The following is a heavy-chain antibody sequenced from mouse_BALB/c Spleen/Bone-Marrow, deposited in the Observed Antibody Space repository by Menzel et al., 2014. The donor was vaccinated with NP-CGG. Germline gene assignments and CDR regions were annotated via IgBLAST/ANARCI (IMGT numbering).Heavy chain of an antibody. J-gene: IGHJ3*01. CDR1: GFNINDTY. D-gene: IGHD2-4*01. Sequence: VHVKQSGAELVKPGASVKLSCTASGFNINDTYMHWVKQRPEQGLEWIGRIDPANGNTKYDPEFQGKATITADTSSNTAYLQLSSLTSEDTAVYYCARRGLYYDYDAWFAYWGQGTLVTVSA. CDR2: IDPANGNT. V-gene: IGHV14-3*02. CDR3: ARRGLYYDYDAWFAY.